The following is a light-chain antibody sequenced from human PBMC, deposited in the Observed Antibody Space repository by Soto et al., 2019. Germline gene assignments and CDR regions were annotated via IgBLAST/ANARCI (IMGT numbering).Light chain of an antibody. CDR3: QQRSNWPLFT. J-gene: IGKJ3*01. CDR1: QSVSNY. V-gene: IGKV3-11*01. Sequence: EIVLTQSPATLSLSPGERATLSCRASQSVSNYLAWYQQKPGQAPRLLIYDASNRATSIPARFSGSGSGTDFTLTISSLEPEDFAVYSCQQRSNWPLFTFGPGTKVDIK. CDR2: DAS.